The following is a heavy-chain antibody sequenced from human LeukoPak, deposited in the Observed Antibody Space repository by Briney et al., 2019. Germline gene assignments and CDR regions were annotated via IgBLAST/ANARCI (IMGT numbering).Heavy chain of an antibody. CDR2: ISTNNGNT. Sequence: ASVKVSCKASGYTFTTYGVTWVRQAPGQGLEWMGWISTNNGNTNYAQKLQGRVTLTTDTSTSTAYMEPRSLRSDDTAVYYCARGTYFDYWGQGTLVTVSS. CDR1: GYTFTTYG. CDR3: ARGTYFDY. V-gene: IGHV1-18*01. D-gene: IGHD1-1*01. J-gene: IGHJ4*02.